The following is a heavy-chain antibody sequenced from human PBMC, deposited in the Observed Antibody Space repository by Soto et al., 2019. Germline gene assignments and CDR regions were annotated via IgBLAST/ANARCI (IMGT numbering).Heavy chain of an antibody. CDR3: ARGRDYYDSSGGARNDFDY. CDR1: GYTFTSYG. V-gene: IGHV1-18*01. CDR2: ISAYNGNT. Sequence: ASVKVSCKASGYTFTSYGISWVRQAPGQGLEWMGWISAYNGNTNYAQKLQGRVTMTTDTSTSTAYMELRSLRSDDTAVYYCARGRDYYDSSGGARNDFDYWGQGTLVTVSS. D-gene: IGHD3-22*01. J-gene: IGHJ4*02.